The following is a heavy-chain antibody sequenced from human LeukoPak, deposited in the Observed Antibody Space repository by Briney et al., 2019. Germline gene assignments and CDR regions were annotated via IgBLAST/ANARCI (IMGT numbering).Heavy chain of an antibody. J-gene: IGHJ4*02. CDR1: GYTFTGYY. Sequence: ASVKVSYKASGYTFTGYYMHWVRQAPGQGLEWRGLINPNSGGTNYAQKFQGWVTMTRDTSIRTAYMELSRLRSDDTAVYYCARAHRPDYYASSGYPYFDYWGQGTLVTVSS. CDR2: INPNSGGT. V-gene: IGHV1-2*04. CDR3: ARAHRPDYYASSGYPYFDY. D-gene: IGHD3-22*01.